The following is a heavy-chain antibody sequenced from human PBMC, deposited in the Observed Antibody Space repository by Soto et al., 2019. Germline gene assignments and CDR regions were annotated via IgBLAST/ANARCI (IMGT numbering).Heavy chain of an antibody. CDR2: IYGDDDK. J-gene: IGHJ4*02. CDR3: AYCGYYSSSWCPDY. V-gene: IGHV2-5*02. CDR1: GFSLTTNGVG. D-gene: IGHD6-13*01. Sequence: QITLKESGPSLVKPTQTLTLTCTFSGFSLTTNGVGVGWIRQSPGEALEWLALIYGDDDKRYSPSLKSRLTITKDTSKNQGVLTMTNMDSVDTATYYCAYCGYYSSSWCPDYWGQGTLVTVSS.